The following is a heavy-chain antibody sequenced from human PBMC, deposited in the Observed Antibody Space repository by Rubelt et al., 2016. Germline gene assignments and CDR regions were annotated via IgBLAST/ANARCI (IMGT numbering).Heavy chain of an antibody. CDR2: ISAYNGNT. D-gene: IGHD6-13*01. V-gene: IGHV1-18*01. Sequence: QVQLVQSGAEVKKPGASVKVSCKASGYTFTSYGISWVRQAPGQGLEWMGWISAYNGNTNYAQKLQGRGTMTTDTSTSTAYMELRSLRSDDTAVYYCARVISGVEYSSSWHFDYWGQGTLVTVSS. J-gene: IGHJ4*02. CDR1: GYTFTSYG. CDR3: ARVISGVEYSSSWHFDY.